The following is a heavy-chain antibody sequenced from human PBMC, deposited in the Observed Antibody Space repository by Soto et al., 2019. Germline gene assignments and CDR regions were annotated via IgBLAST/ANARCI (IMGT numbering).Heavy chain of an antibody. CDR2: ISAYNGNT. J-gene: IGHJ6*02. CDR1: GYTFTSYG. Sequence: GPSVKVSCKASGYTFTSYGISWVRQAPGQGLEWMGWISAYNGNTNYAQKLQGRVTMTTDTSTSTAYMELRSLRSDDTAVYYCARVGSLWERTPGYYGMDVWGQGTTVTVSS. D-gene: IGHD1-1*01. V-gene: IGHV1-18*01. CDR3: ARVGSLWERTPGYYGMDV.